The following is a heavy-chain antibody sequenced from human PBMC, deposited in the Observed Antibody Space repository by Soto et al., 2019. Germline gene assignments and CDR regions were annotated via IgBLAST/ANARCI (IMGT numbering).Heavy chain of an antibody. CDR1: GYTFTSYD. V-gene: IGHV1-8*01. J-gene: IGHJ4*02. Sequence: EASVKVSCKASGYTFTSYDINWVRQATGQGLEWMGWMNPNSGNTGYAQKFQGRVTMTRNTSISTAYMELSSLRSEDTAVYYCARGVRDKTRYFDWLLFSYWGQGTLVTVSS. CDR3: ARGVRDKTRYFDWLLFSY. D-gene: IGHD3-9*01. CDR2: MNPNSGNT.